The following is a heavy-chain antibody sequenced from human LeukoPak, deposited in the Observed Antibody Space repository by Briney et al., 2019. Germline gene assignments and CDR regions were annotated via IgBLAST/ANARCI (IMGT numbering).Heavy chain of an antibody. D-gene: IGHD6-6*01. V-gene: IGHV3-23*01. CDR2: ISDDGRST. J-gene: IGHJ4*02. CDR3: AKRVPYTSSSVYFDY. Sequence: GGSLRLSCAGSGFTLGSYAMSWVRQAPGKGLEWVSSISDDGRSTYYADSVKGRFTISKDNSKNTMYLQMNNLRAEDTAIYYCAKRVPYTSSSVYFDYWGQGTLVTVSS. CDR1: GFTLGSYA.